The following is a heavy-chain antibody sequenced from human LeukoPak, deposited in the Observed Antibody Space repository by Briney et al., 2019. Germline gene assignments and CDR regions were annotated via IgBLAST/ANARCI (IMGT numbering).Heavy chain of an antibody. V-gene: IGHV3-64D*09. D-gene: IGHD2-15*01. CDR1: GFTFCNYV. CDR2: ISSNGGIT. Sequence: PGGSLRLSCSASGFTFCNYVMHWVPQAPGKGLEYVSDISSNGGITYYADSVKGRFTVSRDNSKNMLYLQMNSLRAEDTAVYYCVKDKYPVVVAATLDYWGQGILVTVSS. J-gene: IGHJ4*02. CDR3: VKDKYPVVVAATLDY.